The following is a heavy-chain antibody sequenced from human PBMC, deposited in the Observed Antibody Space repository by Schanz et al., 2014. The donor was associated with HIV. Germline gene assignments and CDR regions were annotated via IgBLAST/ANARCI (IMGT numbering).Heavy chain of an antibody. CDR1: GFTLSGFW. CDR3: ARAGQLALEQGWGNYYYYYYYGMDV. CDR2: VNQDGSVK. J-gene: IGHJ6*02. Sequence: EVRLVESGGTSVQPGGSLRLSCAASGFTLSGFWMSWVRQAPGKGLEWVANVNQDGSVKYYVDSVKGRFTISRDNANNSLYLQMNSLRAEDTAVYYCARAGQLALEQGWGNYYYYYYYGMDVWGQGTTVTVSS. V-gene: IGHV3-7*01. D-gene: IGHD1-7*01.